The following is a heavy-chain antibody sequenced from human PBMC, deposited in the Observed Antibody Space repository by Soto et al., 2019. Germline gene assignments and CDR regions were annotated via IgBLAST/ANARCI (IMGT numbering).Heavy chain of an antibody. CDR2: IYYSGST. J-gene: IGHJ4*02. V-gene: IGHV4-59*08. CDR3: ARRYGVYFDY. Sequence: ETLSLTCTVSGGSISSYYWSWIRQPPGEGLEWIGYIYYSGSTNYNPSLKSRVTISVDTSKNQFSLKLSSVTAADTAVYYCARRYGVYFDYWGQGTLVTVSS. CDR1: GGSISSYY. D-gene: IGHD4-17*01.